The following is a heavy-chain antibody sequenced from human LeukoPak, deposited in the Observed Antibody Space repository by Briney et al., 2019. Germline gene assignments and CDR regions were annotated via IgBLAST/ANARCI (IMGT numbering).Heavy chain of an antibody. CDR1: GFTFNNYA. J-gene: IGHJ4*02. CDR2: ISGGGETT. V-gene: IGHV3-23*01. D-gene: IGHD4-17*01. Sequence: GGSLRLSCAASGFTFNNYAMNWVRQAPGKGLGWVSSISGGGETTYYADSAKGRFTISRDNSQNTLYLQMNGLRAEDTAVYYCARDYADYVGYFFFDYRGQGTLVTVSS. CDR3: ARDYADYVGYFFFDY.